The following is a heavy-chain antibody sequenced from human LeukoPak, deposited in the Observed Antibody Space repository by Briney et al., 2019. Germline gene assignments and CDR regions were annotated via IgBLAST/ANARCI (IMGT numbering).Heavy chain of an antibody. J-gene: IGHJ4*02. V-gene: IGHV3-23*01. CDR2: ISGNGAVT. D-gene: IGHD3-22*01. CDR3: RSITGDYSVTDD. Sequence: AGGSLRLSCATSGFSFSSFAMSWVRQAPGKGLEWVSSISGNGAVTFSGDTVKGRFTTSRDNSKNTLYLQMDSLRVDDTALYYCRSITGDYSVTDDWGQGTLVTVSS. CDR1: GFSFSSFA.